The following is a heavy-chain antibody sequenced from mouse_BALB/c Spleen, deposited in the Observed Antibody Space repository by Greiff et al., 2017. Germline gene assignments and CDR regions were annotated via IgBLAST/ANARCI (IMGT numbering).Heavy chain of an antibody. Sequence: EVKVVESGGGLVKPGGSLKLSCAASGFAFSSYDMSWVRQTPEKRLEWVAYISSGGGSTYYPDTVKGRFTISRDNAKNTLYLQMSSLKSEDTAMYYCARHELLRYFDYWGQGTTLTVSS. CDR2: ISSGGGST. J-gene: IGHJ2*01. D-gene: IGHD1-1*01. V-gene: IGHV5-12-1*01. CDR3: ARHELLRYFDY. CDR1: GFAFSSYD.